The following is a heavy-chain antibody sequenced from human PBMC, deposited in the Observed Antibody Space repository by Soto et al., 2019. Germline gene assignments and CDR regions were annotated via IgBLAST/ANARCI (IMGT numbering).Heavy chain of an antibody. CDR3: AKDYGGKDGEY. J-gene: IGHJ4*02. D-gene: IGHD4-17*01. CDR2: IIPILGIA. Sequence: QVQLVQSGAEVKKPGSSVKVSCKASGGTFSSYTISWVRQAPGQGLEWMGRIIPILGIANYAQKFQGRVTITADKPTSTAYMELSSLRSEDTAVYYCAKDYGGKDGEYWGQGTLVTVSS. V-gene: IGHV1-69*08. CDR1: GGTFSSYT.